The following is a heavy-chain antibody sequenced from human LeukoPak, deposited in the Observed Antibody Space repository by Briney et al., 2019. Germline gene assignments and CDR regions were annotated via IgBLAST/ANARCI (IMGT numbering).Heavy chain of an antibody. CDR3: ARRRPFDY. V-gene: IGHV3-30-3*01. Sequence: GGSLRLSCAASGFTFSSYAMHWVRQAPGKGLEWVAVISYDGSNKYYADSVKGRFTISRDNSKNTLYLQMNSLRAEDTAVYYCARRRPFDYWGQGTLVTVSS. CDR2: ISYDGSNK. CDR1: GFTFSSYA. J-gene: IGHJ4*02.